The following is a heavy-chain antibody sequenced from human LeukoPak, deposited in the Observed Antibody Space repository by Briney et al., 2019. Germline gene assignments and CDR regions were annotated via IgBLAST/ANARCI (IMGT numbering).Heavy chain of an antibody. Sequence: PSETLSLTCAVYGGSFSGYYWSWIRQPPGKGLEWIGEINHSGSTNYNPSLKSRVTISVDTSKNQFPLKLSSVTAADTAVYYCARQRYCSSTSCYAGYFQHWGQGTLVTVSS. CDR2: INHSGST. D-gene: IGHD2-2*01. CDR1: GGSFSGYY. J-gene: IGHJ1*01. CDR3: ARQRYCSSTSCYAGYFQH. V-gene: IGHV4-34*01.